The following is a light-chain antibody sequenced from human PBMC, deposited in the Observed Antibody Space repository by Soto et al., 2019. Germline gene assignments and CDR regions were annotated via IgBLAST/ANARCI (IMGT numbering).Light chain of an antibody. CDR2: DVT. Sequence: QSALTQPASVSGSPGQSITISCTGTSSDVGGYNYVSWYQHHPGKAPKLMIYDVTNRPSGVSNRFSGSKSGNTASLTSSGLQAEDEADYYCSSYTRSNTLVLFGGGTKLTVL. CDR1: SSDVGGYNY. J-gene: IGLJ2*01. CDR3: SSYTRSNTLVL. V-gene: IGLV2-14*03.